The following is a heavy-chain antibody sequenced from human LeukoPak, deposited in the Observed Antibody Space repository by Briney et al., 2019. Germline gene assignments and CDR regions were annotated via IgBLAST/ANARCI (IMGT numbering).Heavy chain of an antibody. CDR2: IYYSGST. CDR3: ARGPDVAAAEDAFDI. D-gene: IGHD6-13*01. CDR1: GGSISSSSYY. Sequence: SETLSLTCTVSGGSISSSSYYWGWIRQPPGKGLEWIGSIYYSGSTYYNPSLKSRVTISVDTSKNQFSLKLSSVTAADTAVYYCARGPDVAAAEDAFDIWGQGTMVTVSS. J-gene: IGHJ3*02. V-gene: IGHV4-39*07.